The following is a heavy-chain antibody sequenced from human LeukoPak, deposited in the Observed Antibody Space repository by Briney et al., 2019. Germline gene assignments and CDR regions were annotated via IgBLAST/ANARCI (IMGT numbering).Heavy chain of an antibody. J-gene: IGHJ3*02. D-gene: IGHD1-1*01. CDR1: GYVFANYW. CDR3: ARPRTTGTWRDAFDI. CDR2: IYPGDSDT. Sequence: GESLKISCKGSGYVFANYWIGWVRQMPGKGLEWMGIIYPGDSDTRNSPSFQGQVTIPADKSISTAYLQWSSLKASDTAMYYCARPRTTGTWRDAFDIWGQGTMVTVSS. V-gene: IGHV5-51*01.